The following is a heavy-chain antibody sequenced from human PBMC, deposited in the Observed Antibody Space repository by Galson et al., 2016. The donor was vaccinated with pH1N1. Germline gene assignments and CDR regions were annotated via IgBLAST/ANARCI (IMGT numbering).Heavy chain of an antibody. D-gene: IGHD6-19*01. V-gene: IGHV3-30*03. CDR3: AREGPVPGAFDY. Sequence: SLRLSCAASGLSFRNYWMSWVRQAPGQGLEWVAFISLDSSNKYYVDSVRGRFTVSRDNSKNTLFLQMKSLRAEDTAVYYCAREGPVPGAFDYWGQGTLVTVSS. CDR2: ISLDSSNK. J-gene: IGHJ4*02. CDR1: GLSFRNYW.